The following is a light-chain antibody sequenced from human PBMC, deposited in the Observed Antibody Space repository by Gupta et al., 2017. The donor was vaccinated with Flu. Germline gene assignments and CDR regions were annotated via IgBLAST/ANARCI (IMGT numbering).Light chain of an antibody. Sequence: DIQMTQSPSSLSASVGDTVTITCRASQGIRDYLGWYQHKPGRAPKLLISATYNLQSGVPSRFSGTAAGTEFTLTISSLQAEDFATYYCLQQFSYPWTFGQGTKVDIK. J-gene: IGKJ1*01. V-gene: IGKV1-17*01. CDR1: QGIRDY. CDR2: ATY. CDR3: LQQFSYPWT.